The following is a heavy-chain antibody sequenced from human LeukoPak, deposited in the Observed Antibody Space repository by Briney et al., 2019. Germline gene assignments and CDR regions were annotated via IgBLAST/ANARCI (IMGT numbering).Heavy chain of an antibody. CDR3: AREAGLFGY. V-gene: IGHV4-61*02. CDR1: GGSISSGSYY. Sequence: SQTLSLTCTVSGGSISSGSYYWGWIRQPAGKGLEWIGPINTSGRTNYNPSIKSRVTISVDTSKSQCSLKLSSVTAADTAVYYCAREAGLFGYWGEGTLVTVSS. J-gene: IGHJ4*02. D-gene: IGHD3-10*01. CDR2: INTSGRT.